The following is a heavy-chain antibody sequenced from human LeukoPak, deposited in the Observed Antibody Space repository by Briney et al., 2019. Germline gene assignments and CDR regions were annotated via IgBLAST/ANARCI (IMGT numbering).Heavy chain of an antibody. Sequence: PSETLSLTCAVYGGSFSGYYWSWIRQPPGKGLEWIGEINHSGSTNYNPSLKSRVTISVDTSKNQFSLKLSSVTAADTAVYYCASRSPGMQLLRYWGQGTLVTVSS. CDR1: GGSFSGYY. J-gene: IGHJ4*02. CDR3: ASRSPGMQLLRY. D-gene: IGHD2/OR15-2a*01. V-gene: IGHV4-34*01. CDR2: INHSGST.